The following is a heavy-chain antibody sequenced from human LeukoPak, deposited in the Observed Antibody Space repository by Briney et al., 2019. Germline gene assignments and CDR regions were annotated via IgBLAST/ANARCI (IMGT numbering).Heavy chain of an antibody. CDR2: ISSSGSPI. Sequence: GGSLRLSCTASGFTFSNYYMNWIRQAPGKGLEWVSYISSSGSPIYYADSVKGRFTISRDNAENSLYLQMNSLRVEDTGVYYCARAGSAWYTPGYWGQGTLVTVSS. J-gene: IGHJ4*02. CDR1: GFTFSNYY. D-gene: IGHD6-13*01. CDR3: ARAGSAWYTPGY. V-gene: IGHV3-11*04.